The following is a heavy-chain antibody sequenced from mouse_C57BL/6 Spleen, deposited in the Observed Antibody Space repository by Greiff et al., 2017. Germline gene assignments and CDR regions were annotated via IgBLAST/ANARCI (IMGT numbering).Heavy chain of an antibody. D-gene: IGHD2-4*01. J-gene: IGHJ4*01. CDR2: IYPRDGST. V-gene: IGHV1-85*01. Sequence: VQLVESGPELVKPGASVKLSCKASGYTFTSYDINWVKQRPGQGLEWIGWIYPRDGSTKYNEKFKGKATLTVDTSSSTAYMELHSLTSEDSAVYFCARSRYDYDNYYAMDYWGQGTSVTVSS. CDR3: ARSRYDYDNYYAMDY. CDR1: GYTFTSYD.